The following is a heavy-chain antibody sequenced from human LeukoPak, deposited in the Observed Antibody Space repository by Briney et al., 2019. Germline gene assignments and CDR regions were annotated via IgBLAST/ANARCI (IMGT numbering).Heavy chain of an antibody. CDR1: GGSIYSGDYY. Sequence: PSETLSLTCAVSGGSIYSGDYYWSWIRQPPGKGLEWIGFIYHNGNTYYNPSLKSRVTISVDRSKNQFSLELSSVTAADTAVYYCANSLGYCSSTSCYTRFNYWGQGTLVTVSS. V-gene: IGHV4-30-2*01. J-gene: IGHJ4*02. CDR2: IYHNGNT. D-gene: IGHD2-2*02. CDR3: ANSLGYCSSTSCYTRFNY.